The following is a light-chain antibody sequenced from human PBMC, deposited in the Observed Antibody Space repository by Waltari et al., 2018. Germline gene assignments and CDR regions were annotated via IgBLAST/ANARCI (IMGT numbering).Light chain of an antibody. Sequence: QSALTQPPSVSGSPGQSITISCSGTDSDVGAYDSVSWYHQHPGKAPHLIIYEVSNRPSGISNRFSASKSGNTASLTISGLQAEDEADYYCSSYTTSSAPGVFGTGTRVTVL. CDR2: EVS. CDR3: SSYTTSSAPGV. CDR1: DSDVGAYDS. V-gene: IGLV2-14*01. J-gene: IGLJ1*01.